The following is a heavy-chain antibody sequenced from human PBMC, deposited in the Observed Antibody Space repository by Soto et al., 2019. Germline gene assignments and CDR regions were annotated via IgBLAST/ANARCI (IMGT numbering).Heavy chain of an antibody. CDR2: IYYSGNT. J-gene: IGHJ4*02. V-gene: IGHV4-39*02. Sequence: QLQLQESGPGLVKPSETLSLTCTVSGGSISSSSYYWGWIRQPPGKGREWMGSIYYSGNTYYTPSLTTRVTTSVDTSNDQFSLKLSSVTAADTAVYYCAREGGRYCTGGSCPVDYWGQGTLVTVSS. D-gene: IGHD2-15*01. CDR3: AREGGRYCTGGSCPVDY. CDR1: GGSISSSSYY.